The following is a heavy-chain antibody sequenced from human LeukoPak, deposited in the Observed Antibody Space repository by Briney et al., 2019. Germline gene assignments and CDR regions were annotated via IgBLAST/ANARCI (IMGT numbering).Heavy chain of an antibody. CDR2: IKQDGSEN. CDR1: GFTLSNHW. D-gene: IGHD3-10*01. V-gene: IGHV3-7*03. Sequence: GGSLRLSCAASGFTLSNHWMSWVRQASGKGLDWVANIKQDGSENYYVDSVKGRLTISRDNAKNSLYLQMNSLRAEDTAVYYCARSSYGSGSYPYWGQGTLVTVSS. CDR3: ARSSYGSGSYPY. J-gene: IGHJ4*02.